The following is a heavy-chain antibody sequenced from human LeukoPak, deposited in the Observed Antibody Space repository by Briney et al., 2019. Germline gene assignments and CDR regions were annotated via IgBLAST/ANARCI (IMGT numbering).Heavy chain of an antibody. CDR3: ARGRSTGYPYYFEY. CDR1: GYTFTSYN. J-gene: IGHJ4*02. V-gene: IGHV1-8*03. CDR2: MNPNSGST. Sequence: ASVKVSCKASGYTFTSYNINWVRQATGQGLEWMGWMNPNSGSTGYAQKFQGRVTITRNTSISTAYMELSGLRSEDTAVYYCARGRSTGYPYYFEYWGQGTLVTVSS. D-gene: IGHD5-12*01.